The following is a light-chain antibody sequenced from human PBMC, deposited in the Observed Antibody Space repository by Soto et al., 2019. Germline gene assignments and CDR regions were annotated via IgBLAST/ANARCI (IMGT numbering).Light chain of an antibody. V-gene: IGKV3-11*01. CDR1: QSVRTY. CDR2: DVS. Sequence: EVVLTQSPATLSLSPGERATLSCRASQSVRTYLAWYQQKPGQAPRLLIHDVSDRATGIPARFSGSGSGTDFTLTISSLEPEDFGIYYCQQRHTWPTTFGGGAKVEI. J-gene: IGKJ4*01. CDR3: QQRHTWPTT.